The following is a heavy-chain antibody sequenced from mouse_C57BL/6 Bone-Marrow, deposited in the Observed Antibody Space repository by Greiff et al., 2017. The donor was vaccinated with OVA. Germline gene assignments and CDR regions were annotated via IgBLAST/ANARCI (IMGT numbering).Heavy chain of an antibody. V-gene: IGHV1-9*01. D-gene: IGHD1-1*01. CDR1: GYTFTGYW. J-gene: IGHJ1*03. CDR3: ARVGVWYYGSSYDWYFDV. Sequence: VQLQQSGAELLKPGASVKLSCKATGYTFTGYWIEWVKQRPGHGLEWIGEILPGSGSTNYNEKFKGKATFTADTSSNTAYMQLSSLTTEDSAIYYCARVGVWYYGSSYDWYFDVWGTGTTVTVSS. CDR2: ILPGSGST.